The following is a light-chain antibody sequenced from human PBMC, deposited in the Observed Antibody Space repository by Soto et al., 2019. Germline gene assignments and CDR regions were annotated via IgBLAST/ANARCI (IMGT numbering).Light chain of an antibody. V-gene: IGKV3-20*01. J-gene: IGKJ2*01. CDR1: QSVSSNY. CDR3: QQYGSSPLYT. CDR2: GAS. Sequence: EIVLTQSPGSLSLSPGERATLSCRASQSVSSNYLAWYQQKPGQAPRLLIYGASSRATGTPDRVSGSGSGTDFTLTISRLEPEDFAVYYCQQYGSSPLYTFGQGTKLEIK.